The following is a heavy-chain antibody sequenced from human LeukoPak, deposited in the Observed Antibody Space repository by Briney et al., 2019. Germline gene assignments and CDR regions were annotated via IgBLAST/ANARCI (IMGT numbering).Heavy chain of an antibody. D-gene: IGHD3-10*01. V-gene: IGHV3-23*01. CDR2: ISGSGIST. CDR3: AKDLLWFGELLDAFDI. J-gene: IGHJ3*02. CDR1: GFTFSDYG. Sequence: GGSLRLSCAAAGFTFSDYGMNWVRQAPGKGLEWVSGISGSGISTYYADSVKGRFTISRDNSKNTLYLQMNSLRAEDTAVYYCAKDLLWFGELLDAFDIWGQGTMVTVSS.